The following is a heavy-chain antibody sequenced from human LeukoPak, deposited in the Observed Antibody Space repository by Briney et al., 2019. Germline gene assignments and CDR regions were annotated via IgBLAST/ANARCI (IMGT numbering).Heavy chain of an antibody. CDR3: SRGRSSSWSSFDY. V-gene: IGHV4-30-4*01. J-gene: IGHJ4*02. CDR1: GGSISSGDYY. Sequence: SQTLSLTCTVSGGSISSGDYYWSWIRQPPGKGLEWIGYIYNNGRTYYNPSLKSRVTISVDTSKNLFSLKVSSVTAADAAVYYCSRGRSSSWSSFDYWGQGTLVTVSS. CDR2: IYNNGRT. D-gene: IGHD6-13*01.